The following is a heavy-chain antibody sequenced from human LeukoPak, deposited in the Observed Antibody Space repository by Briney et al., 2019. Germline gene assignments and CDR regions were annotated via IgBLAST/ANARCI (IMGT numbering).Heavy chain of an antibody. CDR3: ARERQDTILHSGAFDI. CDR2: IASAGSHT. D-gene: IGHD2-21*01. V-gene: IGHV3-30-3*01. CDR1: GFTFSTYF. J-gene: IGHJ3*02. Sequence: PGRSLRLSCAASGFTFSTYFMHWVRQAPGKGLEWLADIASAGSHTFYVESVKGRFTISRDNSKNTLYLQMNSLRAEDTAVYFCARERQDTILHSGAFDIWGQGTMVTVSS.